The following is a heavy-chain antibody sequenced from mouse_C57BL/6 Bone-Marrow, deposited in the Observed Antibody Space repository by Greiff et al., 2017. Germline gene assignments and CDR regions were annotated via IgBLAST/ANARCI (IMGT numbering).Heavy chain of an antibody. J-gene: IGHJ1*03. CDR1: GYTFTSYW. D-gene: IGHD2-3*01. V-gene: IGHV1-69*01. CDR2: IDPSDSYT. Sequence: QVQLQQPGAELVMPGASVKLSCKASGYTFTSYWMHWVKQRPGQGLEWIGEIDPSDSYTNYNQKFKGKFTLTVDKSSSTAYMQISSLTSEDSAVYYCAIPIYDGYPCYFDVWGTGTTVTVSS. CDR3: AIPIYDGYPCYFDV.